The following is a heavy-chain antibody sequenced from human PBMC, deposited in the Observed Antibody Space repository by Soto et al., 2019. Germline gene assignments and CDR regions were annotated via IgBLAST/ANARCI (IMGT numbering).Heavy chain of an antibody. CDR2: IDQGGST. CDR3: AGGDYYHSSGYYFYYYTMDV. V-gene: IGHV4-34*01. J-gene: IGHJ6*02. D-gene: IGHD3-22*01. CDR1: GGPLTNHF. Sequence: SETLSLTCAVNGGPLTNHFWSWIRQPPGRGLEWIGDIDQGGSTNYNPSLKSRVTISVETSKSQFSLKLSSVTAADTAVYYCAGGDYYHSSGYYFYYYTMDVWGQGTTVTVSS.